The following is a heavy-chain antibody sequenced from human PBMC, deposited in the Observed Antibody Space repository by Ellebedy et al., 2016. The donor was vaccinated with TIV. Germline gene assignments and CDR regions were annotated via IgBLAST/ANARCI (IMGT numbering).Heavy chain of an antibody. CDR3: ARDRMYYYDSSGSYQYYGMDV. J-gene: IGHJ6*02. Sequence: ASVKVSCXASGYVFSSYGISWVRQAPGQGLEWMGWISGYNRNTKYAQKLQGRVIMTTDTSTSTAYMELRSLRSDDTAVYYCARDRMYYYDSSGSYQYYGMDVWGQGTTVTVSS. V-gene: IGHV1-18*01. CDR1: GYVFSSYG. D-gene: IGHD3-22*01. CDR2: ISGYNRNT.